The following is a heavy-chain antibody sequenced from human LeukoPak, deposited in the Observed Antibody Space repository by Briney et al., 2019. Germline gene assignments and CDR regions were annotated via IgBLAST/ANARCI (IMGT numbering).Heavy chain of an antibody. J-gene: IGHJ4*02. CDR2: ISSSGSTI. V-gene: IGHV3-48*03. D-gene: IGHD3-22*01. CDR3: ARGGSTYYYDSSGYI. Sequence: TGGSLRLSCAASGFTFSSYEMNWVRQAPGKGLEWVSYISSSGSTIYYADSVKGRFTISRDNAKNSLYLQMNSLRAEDTAVYYCARGGSTYYYDSSGYIWGQGTLVTVSP. CDR1: GFTFSSYE.